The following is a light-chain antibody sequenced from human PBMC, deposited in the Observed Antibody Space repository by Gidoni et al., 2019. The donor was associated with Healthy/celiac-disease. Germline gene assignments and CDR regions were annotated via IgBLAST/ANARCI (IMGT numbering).Light chain of an antibody. CDR2: GTS. CDR1: SSHIRAGYD. V-gene: IGLV1-40*01. J-gene: IGLJ2*01. Sequence: QSVLTQPPSVSGAPGQRVTISCTGSSSHIRAGYDVHWYQQLPVTAPKLLIYGTSNRPSGVPDRFSGSKSGTSASLAITGLQAEDEADYYCQSYDSSLSGRVVFGGGTKLTVL. CDR3: QSYDSSLSGRVV.